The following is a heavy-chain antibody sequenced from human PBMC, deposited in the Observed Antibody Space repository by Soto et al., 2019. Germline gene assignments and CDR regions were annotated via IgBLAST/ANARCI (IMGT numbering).Heavy chain of an antibody. CDR3: AKDRGSSSWDPIFDF. V-gene: IGHV3-9*01. Sequence: PGGSLRLSCAASGFTFDDYAIHWVRQAPGKGLEWVSGISWNSAALDYAVSVKGRFTIVRDNAMNSLYLQMNHLRPEDTAFYYCAKDRGSSSWDPIFDFWGQGILVTVSS. CDR2: ISWNSAAL. CDR1: GFTFDDYA. J-gene: IGHJ4*02. D-gene: IGHD6-13*01.